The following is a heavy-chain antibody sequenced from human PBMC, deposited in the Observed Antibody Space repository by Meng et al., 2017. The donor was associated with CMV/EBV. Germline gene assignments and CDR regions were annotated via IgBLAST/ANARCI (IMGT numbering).Heavy chain of an antibody. CDR3: TTAPREYYDFWSGYSHDAFDI. V-gene: IGHV3-15*01. CDR1: GFTFSNAW. Sequence: GESLKISCAASGFTFSNAWMSWVRQAPGKGLEWVGRIKSKTDGGTTDYAAPVKGRFTISRDDSKNTLYLQMNSLKTEDTAVYYCTTAPREYYDFWSGYSHDAFDIWGQGTMVTVSS. J-gene: IGHJ3*02. CDR2: IKSKTDGGTT. D-gene: IGHD3-3*01.